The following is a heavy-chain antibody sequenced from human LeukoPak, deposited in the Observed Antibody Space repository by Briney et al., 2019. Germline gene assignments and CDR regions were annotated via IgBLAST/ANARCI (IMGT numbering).Heavy chain of an antibody. D-gene: IGHD3-10*01. Sequence: PSETLSLTCTVSGGSISSGGYYWSWIRQHPGKGLEWIGYIYYTGSVDYNASLKSRLTISLDTSKNRFSLKLNSVTAADTAVYYCARDHSYYFGSQTSTLDVWGQGTAVTVSS. V-gene: IGHV4-31*03. J-gene: IGHJ6*02. CDR3: ARDHSYYFGSQTSTLDV. CDR2: IYYTGSV. CDR1: GGSISSGGYY.